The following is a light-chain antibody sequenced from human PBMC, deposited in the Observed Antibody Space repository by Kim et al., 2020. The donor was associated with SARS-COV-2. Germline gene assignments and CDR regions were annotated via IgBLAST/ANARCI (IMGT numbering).Light chain of an antibody. Sequence: EERDTITCRASQSITDSIAWYQQKPEKVPQLLIYAASALQSGVPSQFRVSGDGTDFTLTISRLQPEDVATHYCQKYNSAPWTFGQGTKVDIK. CDR3: QKYNSAPWT. V-gene: IGKV1-27*01. CDR1: QSITDS. J-gene: IGKJ1*01. CDR2: AAS.